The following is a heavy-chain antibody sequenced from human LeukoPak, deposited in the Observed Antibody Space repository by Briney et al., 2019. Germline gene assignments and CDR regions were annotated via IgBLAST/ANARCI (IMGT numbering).Heavy chain of an antibody. CDR3: ARGGEFQLLYGSDY. Sequence: GTSLRLSCAASGLTFSSYVMHWVRQAPGKGLEWGAFISYDGRNNYYADSVKGRFTISRDNSKNTLYLQMNSLKPEDTAVYYCARGGEFQLLYGSDYWGQGTLVSVSS. CDR2: ISYDGRNN. CDR1: GLTFSSYV. J-gene: IGHJ4*02. D-gene: IGHD2-2*02. V-gene: IGHV3-30*04.